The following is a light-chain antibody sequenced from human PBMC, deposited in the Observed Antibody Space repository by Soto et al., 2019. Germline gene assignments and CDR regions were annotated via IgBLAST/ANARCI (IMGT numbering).Light chain of an antibody. J-gene: IGLJ1*01. CDR1: SSNIGTNT. Sequence: QSVLTQPHSVSGTPGQWVTNSCSGSSSNIGTNTVHWFQQLPGTAPKVLIYRTDQRPSGVPERFSGSKSGTSASLAISELQSEDEADYYCAAWDDSLNGHVFGTGTKVTVL. V-gene: IGLV1-44*01. CDR3: AAWDDSLNGHV. CDR2: RTD.